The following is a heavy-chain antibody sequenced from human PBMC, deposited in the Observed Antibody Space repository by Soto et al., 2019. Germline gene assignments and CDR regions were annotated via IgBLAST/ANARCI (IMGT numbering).Heavy chain of an antibody. Sequence: SETLSLTCTVSGGSISSTYYYWDWIRQPPGKGLEWIGSVHYSGSTYYNPSLKSRVTISVDTSKNQFSLKVTSVTAADTAVYFCASLYCGGDCYLGQYYFDYWGQGALVTVSS. CDR2: VHYSGST. D-gene: IGHD2-21*02. V-gene: IGHV4-39*01. J-gene: IGHJ4*02. CDR1: GGSISSTYYY. CDR3: ASLYCGGDCYLGQYYFDY.